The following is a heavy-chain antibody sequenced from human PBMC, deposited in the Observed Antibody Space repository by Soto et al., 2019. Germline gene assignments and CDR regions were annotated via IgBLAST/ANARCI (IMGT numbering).Heavy chain of an antibody. D-gene: IGHD3-3*01. CDR3: ARSSLTLFGGVVPDVDF. V-gene: IGHV4-4*09. J-gene: IGHJ4*02. CDR1: GASVSHYF. Sequence: QVQLQESGPGLVKPSETLSLTCDVSGASVSHYFWSWIRQPPGKGLEWLGYMSSSGDSISNPALKSRSTISLDMSMNHVSLNLSSLTVSDTAVYYCARSSLTLFGGVVPDVDFWGPGTLVTVSS. CDR2: MSSSGDS.